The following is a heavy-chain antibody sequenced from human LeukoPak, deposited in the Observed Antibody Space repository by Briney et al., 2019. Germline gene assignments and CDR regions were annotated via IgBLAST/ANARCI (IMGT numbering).Heavy chain of an antibody. J-gene: IGHJ4*02. V-gene: IGHV3-23*01. Sequence: PGGSLRLSCAASGFTFSSYWMSWVRQAPGKGLEWVSSVSTSGGDTYNADSVKGRFTISRDNSKNTLYPQMNSLRAEDTAVYYCGKGRTGYSYGYGIDSWGQGTLVTVSS. D-gene: IGHD5-18*01. CDR3: GKGRTGYSYGYGIDS. CDR1: GFTFSSYW. CDR2: VSTSGGDT.